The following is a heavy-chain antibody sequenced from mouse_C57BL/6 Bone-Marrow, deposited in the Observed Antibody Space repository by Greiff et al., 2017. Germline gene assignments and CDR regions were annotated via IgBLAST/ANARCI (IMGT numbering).Heavy chain of an antibody. CDR1: GYTFTSYW. CDR3: ARALMITTLFDY. V-gene: IGHV1-69*01. D-gene: IGHD2-4*01. Sequence: QVHVKQPGAELVMPGASVKLSCKASGYTFTSYWMHWVKQRPGQGLEWIGEIDPSDSYTNYNQKFKGKSTFTVDKSSSTAYMQLSSLTSRDSAVYYCARALMITTLFDYRGQGATLTVSA. J-gene: IGHJ2*01. CDR2: IDPSDSYT.